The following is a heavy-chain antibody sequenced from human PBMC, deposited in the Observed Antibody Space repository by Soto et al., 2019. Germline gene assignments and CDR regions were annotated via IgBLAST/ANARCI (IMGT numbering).Heavy chain of an antibody. CDR1: GFAFRNYA. CDR2: ISYDETNK. D-gene: IGHD5-12*01. CDR3: ARDRRGGYSYGFFDF. Sequence: GGSLRLSCAASGFAFRNYAMHWVRQAPGKGLDWVAVISYDETNKYYTDSVKGRFTISRDNSKNTLYLQMSSLRPEDTAVYYCARDRRGGYSYGFFDFWGLGALVTVSS. V-gene: IGHV3-30*04. J-gene: IGHJ4*02.